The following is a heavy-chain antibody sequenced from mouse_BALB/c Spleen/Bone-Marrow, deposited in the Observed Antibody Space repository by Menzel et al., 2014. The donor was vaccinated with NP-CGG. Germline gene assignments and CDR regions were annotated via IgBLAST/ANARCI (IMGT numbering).Heavy chain of an antibody. CDR1: GFNIKDSY. J-gene: IGHJ3*01. CDR2: IAPANGNT. D-gene: IGHD1-3*01. CDR3: VRSPGEVNY. V-gene: IGHV14-3*02. Sequence: EVKLMESGAELVKPGASVKLSCTASGFNIKDSYMHWVKQRPEQGLEWIGRIAPANGNTEYDPKFQDKATITADTSSNTAYLQFSSLTSEDTAVYYRVRSPGEVNYWGQGTLVTVSA.